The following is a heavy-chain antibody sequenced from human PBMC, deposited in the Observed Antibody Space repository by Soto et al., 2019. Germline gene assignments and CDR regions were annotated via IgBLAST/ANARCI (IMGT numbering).Heavy chain of an antibody. V-gene: IGHV3-23*01. J-gene: IGHJ4*02. CDR3: APPFGGVIVNTVGY. CDR2: ISSGGAS. CDR1: GFTFSSYA. Sequence: PGGSLRLSCAASGFTFSSYAMTWVRQSPGKGLEWVSSISSGGASSYADSVRGRFTISRDNSKNTLSLQMNNLRAEDTAVYYCAPPFGGVIVNTVGYWGQGTLVTVSS. D-gene: IGHD3-16*02.